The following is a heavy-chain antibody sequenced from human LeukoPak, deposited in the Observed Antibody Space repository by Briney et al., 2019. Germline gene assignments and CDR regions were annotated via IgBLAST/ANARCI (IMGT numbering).Heavy chain of an antibody. CDR2: IAYDGSRA. CDR1: GFTFGGYG. D-gene: IGHD1-14*01. V-gene: IGHV3-33*01. J-gene: IGHJ4*02. Sequence: GGSLRLSCAGSGFTFGGYGMHWFRQTPGKGLEWVAVIAYDGSRAFYADSVKGRFTISRDNSENTMSVQMDDLRAEDTAVYYCTRYNNDHFDYWGQGTLVTVSS. CDR3: TRYNNDHFDY.